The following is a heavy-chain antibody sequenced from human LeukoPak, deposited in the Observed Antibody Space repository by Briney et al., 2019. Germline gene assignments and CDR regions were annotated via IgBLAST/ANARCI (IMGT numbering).Heavy chain of an antibody. D-gene: IGHD3-22*01. CDR2: IRYDGSNK. J-gene: IGHJ4*02. Sequence: GGSLRLSCSASGFTFSSYGMHWVRQAPGKGLEWVAFIRYDGSNKYYADSMKGRFTISRDNSKNTLYLQMNSLRAEDTAVYFCARDVRRYYYDSSGYYGGDYWGQGTLVTVSS. CDR1: GFTFSSYG. V-gene: IGHV3-30*02. CDR3: ARDVRRYYYDSSGYYGGDY.